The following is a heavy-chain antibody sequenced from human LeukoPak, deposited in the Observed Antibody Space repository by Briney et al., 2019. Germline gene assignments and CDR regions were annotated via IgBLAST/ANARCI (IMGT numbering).Heavy chain of an antibody. V-gene: IGHV1-2*02. CDR3: ARGGGSSSWSAYFDY. D-gene: IGHD6-13*01. CDR2: INPNRGGT. CDR1: GYTLTGYY. J-gene: IGHJ4*02. Sequence: ASVKVSCKASGYTLTGYYIHWVRQAPGQGLEWMGWINPNRGGTNYAQKFQGRVTMTRDTSITTAYMDLSRLTSDDTAVYYCARGGGSSSWSAYFDYWGQGTLVTVSS.